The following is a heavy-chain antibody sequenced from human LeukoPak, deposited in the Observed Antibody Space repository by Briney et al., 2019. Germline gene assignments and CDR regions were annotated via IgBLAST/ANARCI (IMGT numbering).Heavy chain of an antibody. CDR1: GYTFSDFS. D-gene: IGHD3-22*01. CDR2: ISVRSNYR. Sequence: PGGSLRLSCAASGYTFSDFSVNWVRQAPGKGLEWVSSISVRSNYRYYADSVRGRFTISRDDARDSLFLQMNSLRAEDTAVYFCVRLRRNIDISGYYYYYDYWGQGTLVTVSS. CDR3: VRLRRNIDISGYYYYYDY. V-gene: IGHV3-21*01. J-gene: IGHJ4*02.